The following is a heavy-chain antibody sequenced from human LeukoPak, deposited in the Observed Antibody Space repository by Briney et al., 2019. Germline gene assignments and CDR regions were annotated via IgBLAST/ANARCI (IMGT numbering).Heavy chain of an antibody. CDR3: ARDSADYGDYDY. CDR2: INPKSGGT. J-gene: IGHJ4*02. Sequence: GASVKVSFKASGHTFTDYYIHWVRQAPGQGLEWMGWINPKSGGTNYAQKFQGRVTMTRDTSTSTVYMELSSLRSEDTAVYYCARDSADYGDYDYWGQGTLVTVSS. V-gene: IGHV1-2*02. D-gene: IGHD4-17*01. CDR1: GHTFTDYY.